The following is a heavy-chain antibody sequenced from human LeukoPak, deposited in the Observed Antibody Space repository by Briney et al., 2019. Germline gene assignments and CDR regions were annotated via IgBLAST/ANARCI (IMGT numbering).Heavy chain of an antibody. J-gene: IGHJ4*02. CDR1: GFSFNNYW. D-gene: IGHD6-6*01. V-gene: IGHV3-7*01. CDR2: IKTDGGEK. CDR3: ARAPIAARDGHYFDY. Sequence: GGSLRLSCVASGFSFNNYWMSWFRQAPGKGLEWVGNIKTDGGEKYYVDSVRGRFTISRDNAKNSLYLQMNSLRAEDTAVYYCARAPIAARDGHYFDYWGQGTLVTVSS.